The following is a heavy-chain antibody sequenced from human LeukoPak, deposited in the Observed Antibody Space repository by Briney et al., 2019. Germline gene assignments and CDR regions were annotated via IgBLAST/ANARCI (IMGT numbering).Heavy chain of an antibody. CDR1: AGTFTTYS. J-gene: IGHJ3*02. CDR3: ARVNCSISCSSPGAFDI. D-gene: IGHD2-2*01. Sequence: ASVKVCCKASAGTFTTYSISWVRQAPGQGLEWLGRIIPIFGIATYAQKFQGRIMMTADRSTSTAHMELSSLSSVDPAVNSCARVNCSISCSSPGAFDIWGQGQWSPSLQ. V-gene: IGHV1-69*04. CDR2: IIPIFGIA.